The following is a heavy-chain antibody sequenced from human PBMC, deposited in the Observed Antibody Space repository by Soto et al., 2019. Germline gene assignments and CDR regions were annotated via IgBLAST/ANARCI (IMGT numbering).Heavy chain of an antibody. V-gene: IGHV3-73*01. CDR1: GFTFSGSA. Sequence: PGGSLRLSCAASGFTFSGSAMHWVRQASGKGLEWVGRIRSKANSYATAYAASVKGRFTISRDDSKNTAYLQMNSLKTEDTAVYYCTVTYYYGSGLPRSLDYYSYGMDVWGQGTTVTVSS. D-gene: IGHD3-10*01. CDR3: TVTYYYGSGLPRSLDYYSYGMDV. CDR2: IRSKANSYAT. J-gene: IGHJ6*02.